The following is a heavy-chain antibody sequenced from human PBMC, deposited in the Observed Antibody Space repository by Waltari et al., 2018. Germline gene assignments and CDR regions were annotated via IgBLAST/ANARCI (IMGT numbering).Heavy chain of an antibody. V-gene: IGHV1-46*03. D-gene: IGHD1-26*01. J-gene: IGHJ3*02. CDR2: INPSGGST. Sequence: QVQLVQSGAEVKKPGASVKVSCKASGYTFTSYYMHWVRQAPGQGLEWMGIINPSGGSTSYGQKCQGRVTMTRDTSTSTVYMELSSLRSEDTAVYYCARDPPPVVGATTFAFDIWGQGTMVTVSS. CDR1: GYTFTSYY. CDR3: ARDPPPVVGATTFAFDI.